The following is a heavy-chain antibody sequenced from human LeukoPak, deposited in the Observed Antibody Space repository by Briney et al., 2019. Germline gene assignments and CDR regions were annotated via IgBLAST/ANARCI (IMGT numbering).Heavy chain of an antibody. J-gene: IGHJ4*02. V-gene: IGHV1-69*06. CDR1: GGTFSSYA. CDR2: IIPIFGTA. CDR3: AREPSITMIVETYFDY. Sequence: ASVKVSCTASGGTFSSYAISWVRQAPGQGLEWMGRIIPIFGTANYAQKFQGRVTITADKSTSTAYMELSSLRSEDTAVYYCAREPSITMIVETYFDYWGQGTLVTVSS. D-gene: IGHD3-22*01.